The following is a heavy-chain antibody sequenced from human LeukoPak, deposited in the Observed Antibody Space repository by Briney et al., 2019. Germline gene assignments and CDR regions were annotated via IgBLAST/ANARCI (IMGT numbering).Heavy chain of an antibody. D-gene: IGHD2-2*01. CDR1: GFAFSSNY. Sequence: PGGSLRLSCAASGFAFSSNYMSWVRQAPGKGLGWVSVIYSGGSTYYADSVKGRFTISRDNSKNTLYLQMNSLRAEDTAVYYCARGVVVVPAAYDAFDIWGQGTMVTVSS. V-gene: IGHV3-53*01. CDR3: ARGVVVVPAAYDAFDI. CDR2: IYSGGST. J-gene: IGHJ3*02.